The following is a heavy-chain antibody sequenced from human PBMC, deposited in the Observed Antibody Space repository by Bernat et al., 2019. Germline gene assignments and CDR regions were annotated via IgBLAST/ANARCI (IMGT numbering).Heavy chain of an antibody. CDR2: IYPGDSDT. V-gene: IGHV5-51*01. J-gene: IGHJ4*02. D-gene: IGHD6-6*01. Sequence: EVQLVQSGAEVKKPGESLKISCKGSGYSFTSYWIGWVRQMPGIGLEWMGIIYPGDSDTRYSPSFQGQVTISAAKSIGTAYLQGSSLKASDTAMYYCARWRPEGGYSSSSGSGRFDYWGQGTLVTVSS. CDR3: ARWRPEGGYSSSSGSGRFDY. CDR1: GYSFTSYW.